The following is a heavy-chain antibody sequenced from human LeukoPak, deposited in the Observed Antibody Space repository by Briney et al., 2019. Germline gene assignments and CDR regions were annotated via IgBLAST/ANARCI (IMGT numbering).Heavy chain of an antibody. J-gene: IGHJ4*02. Sequence: PSETLSLTCTVSGGSISNFYWSWIRQPAGEGLEWIGHIYFTGSTNYNPSLKSRVTMSVDTSRNQFSLRLNSMTAADTAVYFCARGTALRLDYWGQGTLVTVSS. CDR2: IYFTGST. V-gene: IGHV4-4*07. CDR3: ARGTALRLDY. CDR1: GGSISNFY. D-gene: IGHD1/OR15-1a*01.